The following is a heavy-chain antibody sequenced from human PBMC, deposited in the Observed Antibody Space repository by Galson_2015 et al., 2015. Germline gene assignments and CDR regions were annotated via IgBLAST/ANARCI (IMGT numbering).Heavy chain of an antibody. Sequence: SLRLSCAASGFTFSSYDMDWVRQAPGKGLEWVSYISSSGTTIFYTDSVRGRFTVSRDNTKNSLYLQMNSLRAEDTAVYYCARDRSSYIDSWGQGTLVTVSS. CDR1: GFTFSSYD. CDR2: ISSSGTTI. CDR3: ARDRSSYIDS. V-gene: IGHV3-48*03. J-gene: IGHJ4*02.